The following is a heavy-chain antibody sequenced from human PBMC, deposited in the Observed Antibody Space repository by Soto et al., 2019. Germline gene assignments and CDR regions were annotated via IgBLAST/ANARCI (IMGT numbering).Heavy chain of an antibody. CDR3: ARGLQDLDNWNDGGAFDY. V-gene: IGHV4-30-4*01. D-gene: IGHD1-20*01. CDR2: IYYSGST. Sequence: QVQLQESGPGLVKPSQTLSLTCTVSGGSISSGDYYWSWIRQPPGKGLEWIGYIYYSGSTYYNPSLKSRVTISVDTSKNQFSLKLSSVTAADTAVYYCARGLQDLDNWNDGGAFDYWGQGTLVTVSS. J-gene: IGHJ4*02. CDR1: GGSISSGDYY.